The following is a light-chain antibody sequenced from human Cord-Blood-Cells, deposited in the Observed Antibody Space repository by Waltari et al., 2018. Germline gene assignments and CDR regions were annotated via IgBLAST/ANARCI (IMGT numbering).Light chain of an antibody. CDR3: NSRDSSGNHLV. CDR2: GKN. CDR1: SLRSYY. J-gene: IGLJ3*02. Sequence: SSELTQAPAVSVALGQPVRITCQGASLRSYYSSWYQQKPGQAPVLVIYGKNNRPSGIPDRFSGSSSGNTASLTITGAQAEDEADYYCNSRDSSGNHLVFGGGTKLTVL. V-gene: IGLV3-19*01.